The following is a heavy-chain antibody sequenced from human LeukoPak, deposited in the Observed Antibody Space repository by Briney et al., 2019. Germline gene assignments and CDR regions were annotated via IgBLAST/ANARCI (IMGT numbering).Heavy chain of an antibody. CDR2: ISGSGGST. V-gene: IGHV3-23*01. Sequence: PGGSLRLSCAASGFTFSRYAMSWVRQAPGKGLEWVSAISGSGGSTYYGDSVKGRFTISRDNSKNTLYLQMNSLRAEDTAVYYCAKDRWGELRLTDYWGQGTLVTVSS. CDR3: AKDRWGELRLTDY. CDR1: GFTFSRYA. J-gene: IGHJ4*02. D-gene: IGHD3-16*01.